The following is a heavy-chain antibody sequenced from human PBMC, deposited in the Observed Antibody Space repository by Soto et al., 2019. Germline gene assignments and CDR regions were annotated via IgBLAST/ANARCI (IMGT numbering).Heavy chain of an antibody. CDR3: ATDMVHMGMAFDL. D-gene: IGHD3-10*01. Sequence: QEQLVESGGGVVQPGRSLRLSCVVSGFTFSTYGMHWVRQAPGKGLEWVAVVSFDGSKKYTTDSVKGRFTISRDNSKNTLHLQMNTLRPDDTAVYYCATDMVHMGMAFDLWGQGTLVTVSS. V-gene: IGHV3-30*03. CDR2: VSFDGSKK. CDR1: GFTFSTYG. J-gene: IGHJ4*02.